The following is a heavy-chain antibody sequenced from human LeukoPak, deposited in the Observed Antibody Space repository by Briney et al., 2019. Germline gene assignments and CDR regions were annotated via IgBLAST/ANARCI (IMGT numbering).Heavy chain of an antibody. CDR1: GFTFKDAW. CDR2: INHSGST. CDR3: ARGSNMIVVAIGGYYMDV. Sequence: NPGGSLRLSCAASGFTFKDAWMSWIRQPPGKGLEWIGEINHSGSTNYNPSLKSRVTISVDTSKNQFSLKLSSVTAADTAVYYCARGSNMIVVAIGGYYMDVWGKGTTVTVSS. D-gene: IGHD3-22*01. V-gene: IGHV4-34*01. J-gene: IGHJ6*03.